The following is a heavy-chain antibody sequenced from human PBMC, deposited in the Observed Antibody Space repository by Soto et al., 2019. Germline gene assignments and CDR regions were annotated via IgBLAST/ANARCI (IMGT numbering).Heavy chain of an antibody. CDR1: GFTFSSYD. CDR2: IWYDGSNK. V-gene: IGHV3-33*01. J-gene: IGHJ6*02. Sequence: QVQLVESGGGVVQPGRSLRLSCAASGFTFSSYDMHWVRQAPGKGLEWVAVIWYDGSNKYYADSVKGRFTISRDNSKNTLYLQMNSLRAEDTAVYYCARDKAHLGYCSGGSCYPTYYYYGMDVWGQGTTVTVSS. CDR3: ARDKAHLGYCSGGSCYPTYYYYGMDV. D-gene: IGHD2-15*01.